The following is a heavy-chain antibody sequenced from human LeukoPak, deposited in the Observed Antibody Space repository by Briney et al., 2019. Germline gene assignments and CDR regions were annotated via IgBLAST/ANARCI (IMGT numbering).Heavy chain of an antibody. CDR2: INPNSGGT. J-gene: IGHJ4*02. CDR3: ARESEPGNIVVVTAIAD. D-gene: IGHD2-21*02. Sequence: GASVKVSCKASGYTFTSYYMHWVRQAPGQGLEWMGWINPNSGGTNYAQKFQGRVTMTRDTSISTAYMELSRLRSDDTAVYYCARESEPGNIVVVTAIADWGQGTLVTVSS. V-gene: IGHV1-2*02. CDR1: GYTFTSYY.